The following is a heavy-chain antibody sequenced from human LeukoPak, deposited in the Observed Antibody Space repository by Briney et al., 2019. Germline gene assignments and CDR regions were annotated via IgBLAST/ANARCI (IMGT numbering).Heavy chain of an antibody. V-gene: IGHV4-38-2*02. CDR1: GYSISSGYY. J-gene: IGHJ5*02. CDR2: IYHSGST. Sequence: SETLSLTCTVSGYSISSGYYWGWIRQPPGKGLEWIGSIYHSGSTYYNPSLKSRVTISVDTSKNQFSLKLSSVTAADTAVYYCARGPLEYCSGGSCYSGRNWLDPWGQGTRVTASS. CDR3: ARGPLEYCSGGSCYSGRNWLDP. D-gene: IGHD2-15*01.